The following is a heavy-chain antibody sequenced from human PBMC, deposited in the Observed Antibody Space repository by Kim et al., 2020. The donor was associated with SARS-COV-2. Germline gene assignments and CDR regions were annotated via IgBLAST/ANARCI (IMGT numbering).Heavy chain of an antibody. J-gene: IGHJ4*02. CDR1: GDSISSGGYY. D-gene: IGHD3-9*01. CDR2: IYYSGRT. CDR3: ARFDYDILTMGDY. Sequence: SETLSLTCTVSGDSISSGGYYWSWIRQHPGKGLEWIGYIYYSGRTYYNPSLKSRLTISVDTSKNQFSLKLSAVTAADTAVYYCARFDYDILTMGDYWGQGTLVTVSS. V-gene: IGHV4-31*03.